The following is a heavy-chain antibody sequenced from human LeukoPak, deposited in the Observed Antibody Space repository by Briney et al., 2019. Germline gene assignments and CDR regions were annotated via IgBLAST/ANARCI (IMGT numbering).Heavy chain of an antibody. CDR2: ISYDGSNK. D-gene: IGHD6-19*01. J-gene: IGHJ4*02. CDR3: ARVSSGWYWVYFDY. CDR1: GFTFSSYG. Sequence: GRSLRLSCAASGFTFSSYGMHWVRQAPGKGLEWVAVISYDGSNKYYADSVKGRFTISRDNSKNTLYLQMNSLRAEDTAVYYCARVSSGWYWVYFDYWGQGTLVTVSS. V-gene: IGHV3-30*03.